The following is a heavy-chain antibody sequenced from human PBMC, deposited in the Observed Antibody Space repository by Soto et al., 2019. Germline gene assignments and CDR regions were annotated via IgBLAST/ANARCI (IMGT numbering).Heavy chain of an antibody. Sequence: GGSLRLYCAASGFTFSSYEMNWVRQAPGKGLEWVSYISSSGSNIYYADSVKGRFTITRDNAKNSLYLQMNSLRAEDTAVYYCARSDDILTGYHFDYWGQGTLVTVSS. V-gene: IGHV3-48*03. CDR2: ISSSGSNI. CDR3: ARSDDILTGYHFDY. D-gene: IGHD3-9*01. J-gene: IGHJ4*02. CDR1: GFTFSSYE.